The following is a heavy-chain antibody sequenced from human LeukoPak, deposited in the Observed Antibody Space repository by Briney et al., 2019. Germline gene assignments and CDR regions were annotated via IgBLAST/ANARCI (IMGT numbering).Heavy chain of an antibody. J-gene: IGHJ4*02. CDR2: FDPEDGET. D-gene: IGHD2-21*02. V-gene: IGHV1-24*01. CDR3: ATEKLLLRRPYYFDY. Sequence: ASVKVSCKVSGYTLTELSMHWVRQAPGKGLEWMGGFDPEDGETIYAQKLQGRVTMTEDTSTDTAYMELSSLRSEDTAVYYCATEKLLLRRPYYFDYWGQGTLVTVSS. CDR1: GYTLTELS.